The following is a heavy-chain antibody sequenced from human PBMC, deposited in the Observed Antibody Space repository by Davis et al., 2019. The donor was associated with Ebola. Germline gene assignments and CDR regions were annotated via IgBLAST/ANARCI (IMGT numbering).Heavy chain of an antibody. V-gene: IGHV3-53*01. CDR3: ATGLLHDY. J-gene: IGHJ4*02. D-gene: IGHD3-22*01. CDR2: IYSGGST. Sequence: GGSLRLSCAASGFTFSSYWMSWVRQAPGKGLEWVSVIYSGGSTYYADSVKGRFTISRDNSKNTLYLQMNSLRAEDTAVYYCATGLLHDYWGQGTLVTVSS. CDR1: GFTFSSYW.